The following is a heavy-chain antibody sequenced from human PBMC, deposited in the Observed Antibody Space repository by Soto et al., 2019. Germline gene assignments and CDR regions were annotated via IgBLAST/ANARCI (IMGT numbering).Heavy chain of an antibody. Sequence: PVGSLRLSCATSGFAFSTYGMSWVRQAPGKGLEWVSGISVSGGSTYYADSVKGRFTISRDNSKNTLYLQMKSLRAEDTALYYCAKDWTRGSGGYPDYFDYWGQGTLVTVSS. CDR1: GFAFSTYG. CDR3: AKDWTRGSGGYPDYFDY. CDR2: ISVSGGST. J-gene: IGHJ4*02. V-gene: IGHV3-23*01. D-gene: IGHD3-10*01.